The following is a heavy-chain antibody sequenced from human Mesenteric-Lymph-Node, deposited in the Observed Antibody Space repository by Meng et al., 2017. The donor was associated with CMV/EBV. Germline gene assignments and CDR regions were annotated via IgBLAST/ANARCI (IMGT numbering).Heavy chain of an antibody. J-gene: IGHJ4*02. CDR2: IKKDGSEK. CDR3: STASSSWFVGEDY. D-gene: IGHD6-13*01. CDR1: GFSFSTYW. Sequence: GESLKISCAASGFSFSTYWMSWIRQVPGKGLEWVAIIKKDGSEKYYVDSVKGRFIVSRDNAEKSLYLQMNSLRVEDTALYFCSTASSSWFVGEDYWGQGTLVTVSS. V-gene: IGHV3-7*01.